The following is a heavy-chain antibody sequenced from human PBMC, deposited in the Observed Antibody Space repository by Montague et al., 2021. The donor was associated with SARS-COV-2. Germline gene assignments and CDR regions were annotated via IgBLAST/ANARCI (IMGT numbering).Heavy chain of an antibody. D-gene: IGHD3-3*01. V-gene: IGHV4-38-2*02. CDR1: GYSIISGYY. CDR3: ARGGEYYDFWSGYYKGDWFDP. CDR2: IYHSGST. Sequence: SETLSLTCTVSGYSIISGYYWGWIRQPPGKGLEWIGSIYHSGSTYYNPSLKSRVTISVDTSKNQFSLKLSPVTAADTAVYYCARGGEYYDFWSGYYKGDWFDPWGQGTLVTVSS. J-gene: IGHJ5*02.